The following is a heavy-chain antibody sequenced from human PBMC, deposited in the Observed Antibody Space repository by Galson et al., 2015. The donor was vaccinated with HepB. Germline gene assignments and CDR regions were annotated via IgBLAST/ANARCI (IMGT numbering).Heavy chain of an antibody. D-gene: IGHD6-6*01. CDR3: AKDQGYSSSSVLDN. V-gene: IGHV1-58*02. J-gene: IGHJ4*02. Sequence: SVKVSCKASGFTFTNSAMQWVRQARGQRLEWIGWVVVGSGSTNYAQKFQQRVTITRDMSTSTAYMELSSLTSEDTAVYYCAKDQGYSSSSVLDNWGQGTLVTVSS. CDR1: GFTFTNSA. CDR2: VVVGSGST.